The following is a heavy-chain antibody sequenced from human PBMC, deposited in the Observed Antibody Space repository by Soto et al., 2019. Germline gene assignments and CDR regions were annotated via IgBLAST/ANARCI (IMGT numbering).Heavy chain of an antibody. CDR3: ARIRTIVVDFWSGYYAGGGMDV. CDR1: GFSLGNARMG. Sequence: SGPTLVNPTETLTLTCTVSGFSLGNARMGVSWIRQPPGKALEWLAHIFSNDEKSYSTSLKSRLTISKDTSKSQVVLTMTNMDPVDTATYYCARIRTIVVDFWSGYYAGGGMDVWGQGTTVTVSS. V-gene: IGHV2-26*01. J-gene: IGHJ6*02. D-gene: IGHD3-3*01. CDR2: IFSNDEK.